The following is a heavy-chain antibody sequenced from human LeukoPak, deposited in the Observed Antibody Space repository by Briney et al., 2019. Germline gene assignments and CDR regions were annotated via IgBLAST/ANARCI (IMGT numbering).Heavy chain of an antibody. CDR2: INSDGSST. V-gene: IGHV3-74*01. CDR1: GFTFSSYW. CDR3: TTAPTQYYYDSSGYTLLDY. Sequence: GGSLRLSCAASGFTFSSYWMHWVRQAPGKGLVWVSRINSDGSSTRYADSVKGRFTISRDNAKNTLYLQMNSLKTEDTAVYYCTTAPTQYYYDSSGYTLLDYWGQGTLVTVSS. J-gene: IGHJ4*02. D-gene: IGHD3-22*01.